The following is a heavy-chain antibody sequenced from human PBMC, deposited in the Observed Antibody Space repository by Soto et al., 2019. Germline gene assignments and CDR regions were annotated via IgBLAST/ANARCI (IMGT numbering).Heavy chain of an antibody. CDR3: AARHCSGGSCYHVYFEY. CDR1: GYSFTNYW. J-gene: IGHJ4*02. CDR2: IYPGDSDI. V-gene: IGHV5-51*01. Sequence: PGESLKISCKGSGYSFTNYWIGWVRQMPGRGLEWMGIIYPGDSDIRYSPSFQGQVTISADKSISTAYLQWSSLKASDTAMYYCAARHCSGGSCYHVYFEYRGQGSLV. D-gene: IGHD2-15*01.